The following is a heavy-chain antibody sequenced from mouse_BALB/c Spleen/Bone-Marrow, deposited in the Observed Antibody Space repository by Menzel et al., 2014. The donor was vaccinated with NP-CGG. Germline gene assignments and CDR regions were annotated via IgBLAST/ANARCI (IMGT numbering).Heavy chain of an antibody. D-gene: IGHD2-14*01. J-gene: IGHJ2*01. CDR3: AKGGNYRYDFGY. Sequence: EVKLMESGPELVKPGASVKMSCKASGYTFTSYVMHWVKQKPGQGLEWIGYINPYNDGTKYNEKFKGMATLTSDRSSSTAYMELSSLTSEDSAVYYCAKGGNYRYDFGYWGQGATLTGSS. V-gene: IGHV1-14*01. CDR1: GYTFTSYV. CDR2: INPYNDGT.